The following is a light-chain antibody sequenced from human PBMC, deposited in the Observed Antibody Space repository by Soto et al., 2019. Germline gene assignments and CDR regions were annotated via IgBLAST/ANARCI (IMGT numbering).Light chain of an antibody. V-gene: IGKV1-5*03. Sequence: DIQMTQSPSTLSASVGDRVTITCRASQSISSWLAWYQQKTGKAPKLLIYKASSLESGVPSRFSGSGSGTEFNLTISSLQPDDFATYYCQQYNSYSRTLGQGTKVDIK. CDR2: KAS. J-gene: IGKJ1*01. CDR1: QSISSW. CDR3: QQYNSYSRT.